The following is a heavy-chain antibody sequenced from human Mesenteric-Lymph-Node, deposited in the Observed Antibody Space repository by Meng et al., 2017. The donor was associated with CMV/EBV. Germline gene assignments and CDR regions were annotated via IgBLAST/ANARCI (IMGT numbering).Heavy chain of an antibody. D-gene: IGHD3-3*01. CDR2: TYYRSKWYN. V-gene: IGHV6-1*01. CDR1: GDSVSSNSAA. J-gene: IGHJ6*02. Sequence: SCAISGDSVSSNSAAWNWIRQSPSRGLEWLGRTYYRSKWYNDYAVSVKSRITINPDTSKNQFSLQLNSVTPEDTAVYYCARDAPYYDFWSGYFGNYYYYGMDVWGQGTTVTVSS. CDR3: ARDAPYYDFWSGYFGNYYYYGMDV.